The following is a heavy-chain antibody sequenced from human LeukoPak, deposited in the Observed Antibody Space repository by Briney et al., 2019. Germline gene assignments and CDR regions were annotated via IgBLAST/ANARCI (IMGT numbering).Heavy chain of an antibody. D-gene: IGHD2-2*01. Sequence: KTSETLSLTCAVYGVSFSGYYWSWIRQPPGKGLEWIGKINHSENTNYHPSHKSRITISVDTSKNQFSLKLRCVTVADTAVDFCAIEIVVVPAAYDYWGEGTLVTVSS. CDR3: AIEIVVVPAAYDY. CDR1: GVSFSGYY. J-gene: IGHJ4*02. V-gene: IGHV4-34*01. CDR2: INHSENT.